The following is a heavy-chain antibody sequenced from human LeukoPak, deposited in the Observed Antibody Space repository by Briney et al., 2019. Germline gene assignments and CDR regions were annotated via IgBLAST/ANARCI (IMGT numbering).Heavy chain of an antibody. D-gene: IGHD2-21*01. CDR3: ARSGLWTDHPAFDI. CDR1: GYTFTSYA. J-gene: IGHJ3*02. CDR2: INTNTGNP. Sequence: GASVKVSCKASGYTFTSYAMNWVRQAPGQGLEWMGWINTNTGNPTYAQGFTGRFVFSLDTSVTTAYLQISSLKDEDTAVYYCARSGLWTDHPAFDIWGQGAMVTVSS. V-gene: IGHV7-4-1*02.